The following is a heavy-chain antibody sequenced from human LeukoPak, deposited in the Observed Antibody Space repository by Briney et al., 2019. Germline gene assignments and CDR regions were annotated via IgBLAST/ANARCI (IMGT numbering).Heavy chain of an antibody. CDR1: GGSISSGGYY. D-gene: IGHD2-2*01. CDR3: ARDRGVYCSSTSCLLGAFDI. J-gene: IGHJ3*02. V-gene: IGHV4-31*03. CDR2: IYYSGST. Sequence: SETLSLTCTVSGGSISSGGYYWSWIRQHPGKGLEWIGYIYYSGSTYYNPSLKSRVTISVDTSKNQFSLKLSSVTAADTAVYYCARDRGVYCSSTSCLLGAFDIWGQGTMVTVSS.